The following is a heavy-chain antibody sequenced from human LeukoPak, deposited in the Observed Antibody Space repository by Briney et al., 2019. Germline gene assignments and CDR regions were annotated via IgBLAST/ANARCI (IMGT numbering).Heavy chain of an antibody. CDR1: GYTFTGYY. V-gene: IGHV1-46*01. CDR3: ARDGWFYYDSSDYSGFDY. Sequence: ASVKVSCKASGYTFTGYYMHWVRQAPGQGLEWMGIISPSGGSINYAQKFQGRVTMTRDTSTSTVYMELSSLRSEDTAVYYCARDGWFYYDSSDYSGFDYWGQGTLVTVSS. J-gene: IGHJ4*02. CDR2: ISPSGGSI. D-gene: IGHD3-22*01.